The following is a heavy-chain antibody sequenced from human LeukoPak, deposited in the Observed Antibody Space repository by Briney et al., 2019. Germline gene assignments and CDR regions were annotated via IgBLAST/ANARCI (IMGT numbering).Heavy chain of an antibody. D-gene: IGHD5-24*01. CDR3: VRDGDDFNFDY. J-gene: IGHJ4*02. CDR1: GFTFDDYA. V-gene: IGHV3-74*01. Sequence: SGGSLRLSCAASGFTFDDYAMHWVRQAPGKGLEWVSRVIRDGSFTNYADSVKGRFTISRDSAKNTLYLQMSSLRAEDTAVYFCVRDGDDFNFDYWGQGSLVTVSS. CDR2: VIRDGSFT.